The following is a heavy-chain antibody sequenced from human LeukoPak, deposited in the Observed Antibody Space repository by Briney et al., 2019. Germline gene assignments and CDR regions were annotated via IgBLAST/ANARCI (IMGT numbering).Heavy chain of an antibody. V-gene: IGHV3-9*03. CDR1: GFTFDDYA. CDR3: AKASTRSFTSGYYGDAFDI. J-gene: IGHJ3*02. Sequence: PGGSLRLSCAASGFTFDDYAMHWVGQAPGKGLEWVSGISWNSGTIAYADSVKGRFTISRDNAKNSLYLQMNSLRAEDLALYYCAKASTRSFTSGYYGDAFDIWGQGTMVSVSS. D-gene: IGHD3-22*01. CDR2: ISWNSGTI.